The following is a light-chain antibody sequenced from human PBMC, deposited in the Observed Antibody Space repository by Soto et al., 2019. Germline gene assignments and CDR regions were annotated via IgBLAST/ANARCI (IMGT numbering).Light chain of an antibody. Sequence: QSVLTQPPSVSGAPGQRVTISCTGSSSNIGAGSDVHWYQQLPGTAPKLLIYVNDRRPSGVPDRFSGSKSGTSASLAITGLQAEDEADYYCQSYDISLSGSRVFGGGTKVTVL. J-gene: IGLJ3*02. CDR2: VND. CDR3: QSYDISLSGSRV. V-gene: IGLV1-40*01. CDR1: SSNIGAGSD.